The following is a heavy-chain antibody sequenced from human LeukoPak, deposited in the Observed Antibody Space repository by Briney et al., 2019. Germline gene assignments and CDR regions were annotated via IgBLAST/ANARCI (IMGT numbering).Heavy chain of an antibody. D-gene: IGHD3-3*01. CDR3: ARVLFGVVIWFDP. V-gene: IGHV3-21*01. CDR1: GFTFSSYS. Sequence: PGGSLRLSCAASGFTFSSYSMNWVRLAPGKGLEWVSSISSSSSYIYYADSVKGRFTISRDNAKNSLYLQMNSLRAEDTAVYYCARVLFGVVIWFDPWGQGTLVTVSS. CDR2: ISSSSSYI. J-gene: IGHJ5*02.